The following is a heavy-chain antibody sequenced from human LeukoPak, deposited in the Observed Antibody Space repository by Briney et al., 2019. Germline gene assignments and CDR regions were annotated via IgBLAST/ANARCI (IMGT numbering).Heavy chain of an antibody. V-gene: IGHV3-74*01. CDR1: GFTFNRYY. J-gene: IGHJ5*01. Sequence: QPGGSLRLSFAASGFTFNRYYMYWIRQAPGKGLVWVSRISDDGGVTLYADFVNGRFTISRDNAKNTLSLQMNSLRVEDTAVYYCVRDVAPSGTVWFDSWGQGTLVTVSS. CDR2: ISDDGGVT. D-gene: IGHD6-13*01. CDR3: VRDVAPSGTVWFDS.